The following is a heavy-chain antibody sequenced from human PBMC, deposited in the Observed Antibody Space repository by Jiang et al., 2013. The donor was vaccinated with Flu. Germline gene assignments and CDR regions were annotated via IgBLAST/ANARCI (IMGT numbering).Heavy chain of an antibody. CDR2: ISSSGSTI. D-gene: IGHD3-22*01. V-gene: IGHV3-48*03. J-gene: IGHJ3*02. CDR3: ARATYYYDSSGYYVDAFDI. Sequence: YISSSGSTIYYADSVKGRFTISRDNAKNSLYLQMNSLRAEDTAVYYCARATYYYDSSGYYVDAFDIWGQGTMVTVSS.